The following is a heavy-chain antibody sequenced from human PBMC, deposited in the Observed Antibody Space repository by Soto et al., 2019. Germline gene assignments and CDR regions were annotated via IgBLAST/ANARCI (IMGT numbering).Heavy chain of an antibody. D-gene: IGHD6-13*01. CDR2: IYYSGST. CDR1: GGSISSYY. V-gene: IGHV4-59*12. J-gene: IGHJ4*02. Sequence: PSETLSLTCTVSGGSISSYYWSWIRQPPGKGLEWIGYIYYSGSTYYNPSLKSRVTISVDTSKNQFSLKLSSVTAADTAVYYCARERVAAAGGTFDYWGQGTLVTVSS. CDR3: ARERVAAAGGTFDY.